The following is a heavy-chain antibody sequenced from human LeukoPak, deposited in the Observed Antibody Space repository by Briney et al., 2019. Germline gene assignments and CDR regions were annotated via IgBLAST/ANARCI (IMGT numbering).Heavy chain of an antibody. CDR2: IYYSGST. D-gene: IGHD4-17*01. V-gene: IGHV4-31*03. CDR3: ARDLTVTKDLPPYGMDV. J-gene: IGHJ6*02. Sequence: PSETLSLTCTVSGGPISSGGYYWSWIRQHPGKGLEWIGYIYYSGSTYYNPSLESRVTISVDTSKNQFSLKLSSVTAADTAVYYCARDLTVTKDLPPYGMDVWGQGTTVTVSS. CDR1: GGPISSGGYY.